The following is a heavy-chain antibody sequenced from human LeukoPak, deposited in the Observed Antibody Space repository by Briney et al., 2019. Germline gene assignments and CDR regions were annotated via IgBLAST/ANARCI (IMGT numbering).Heavy chain of an antibody. CDR3: ATPRGTVATGAVY. CDR1: GFTFRSYA. J-gene: IGHJ4*02. D-gene: IGHD4-23*01. CDR2: ISGSSTNT. V-gene: IGHV3-23*01. Sequence: GGSLRLSCVASGFTFRSYAMSWVRQAPGKGLEWVSAISGSSTNTYYADAVKGRFTISRDNSKNTLYLQMNNLRAEDTAVYYCATPRGTVATGAVYWGQGTLVTVSS.